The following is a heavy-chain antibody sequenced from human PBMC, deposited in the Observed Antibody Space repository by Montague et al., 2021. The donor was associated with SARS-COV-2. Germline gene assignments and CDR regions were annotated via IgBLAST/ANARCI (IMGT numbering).Heavy chain of an antibody. CDR3: ARHSYRTFDF. CDR1: GDSVSTYGVA. CDR2: TIYTGSAWYN. Sequence: CPISGDSVSTYGVAWDRIRQSPSRGLEWLGMTIYTGSAWYNEYAESVKGRITINPDTPKNQFSLHLTSVTPEDTAVYYCARHSYRTFDFWGQGTLVTVSS. J-gene: IGHJ4*02. D-gene: IGHD3-10*01. V-gene: IGHV6-1*01.